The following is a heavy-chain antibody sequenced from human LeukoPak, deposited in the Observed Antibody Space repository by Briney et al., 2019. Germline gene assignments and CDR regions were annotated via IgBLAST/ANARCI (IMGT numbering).Heavy chain of an antibody. D-gene: IGHD2-15*01. CDR1: GYTFTRLD. CDR2: INPNSGNR. J-gene: IGHJ4*02. CDR3: ARVDGSPDD. V-gene: IGHV1-8*03. Sequence: ASVKVSCKASGYTFTRLDINWVRQATGQGREWMGWINPNSGNRGYAQQFQGRVTITRDTSISTVYMELSSLRSEDTAVYCCARVDGSPDDWGQGTLVTVSS.